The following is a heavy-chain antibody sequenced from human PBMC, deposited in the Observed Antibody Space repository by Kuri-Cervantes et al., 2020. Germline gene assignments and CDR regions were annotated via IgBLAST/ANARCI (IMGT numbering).Heavy chain of an antibody. CDR1: GGSISSYY. CDR3: ARDRPLVTPIDAFDI. V-gene: IGHV4-59*01. CDR2: IYYSGST. Sequence: ESLKISCTVSGGSISSYYWSWIRQPPGKGLEWIGNIYYSGSTDYNPSLKSRVTISVDTSKNQFSLKLSSVTAADTAVYYCARDRPLVTPIDAFDIWGQGTMVTVSS. J-gene: IGHJ3*02. D-gene: IGHD3-9*01.